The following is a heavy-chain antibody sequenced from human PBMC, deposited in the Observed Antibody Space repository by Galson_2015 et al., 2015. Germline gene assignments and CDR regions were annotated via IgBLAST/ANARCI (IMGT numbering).Heavy chain of an antibody. CDR2: ISYDGSNK. CDR3: AKDARLDY. V-gene: IGHV3-30*18. CDR1: GFTFSSYG. J-gene: IGHJ4*02. Sequence: SLRLSCAASGFTFSSYGMHWVRQAPGKGLEWVAVISYDGSNKYYADSVKGRFTISRDNSKNTLYLQMNSLRAEDTAVYYCAKDARLDYWGQGTLVTVSS.